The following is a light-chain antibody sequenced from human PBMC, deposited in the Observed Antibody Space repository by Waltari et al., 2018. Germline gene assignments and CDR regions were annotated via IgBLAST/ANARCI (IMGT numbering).Light chain of an antibody. CDR2: SND. J-gene: IGLJ2*01. CDR1: ISNIGSNT. V-gene: IGLV1-44*01. CDR3: AAWDDSLGGPV. Sequence: QSLLTQPPSASGTPGQRVTISCSGGISNIGSNTINWYRQFPGTAPKVLIYSNDRRTSGVPGRFSGSKSGTSASLAISGLQSEDEADYYCAAWDDSLGGPVFGGGTKLTVL.